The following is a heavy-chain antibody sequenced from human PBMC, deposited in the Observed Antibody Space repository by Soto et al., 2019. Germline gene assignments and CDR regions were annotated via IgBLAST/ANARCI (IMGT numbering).Heavy chain of an antibody. D-gene: IGHD4-17*01. CDR2: IYYSGST. J-gene: IGHJ4*02. CDR3: ARVYGDYGFFFDY. CDR1: GGSISSYY. V-gene: IGHV4-59*01. Sequence: QVQLQESGPGLVKPSETLSLTCTVSGGSISSYYWSWIRQPPGKALECIGYIYYSGSTNYNPSLKSRVTISVDTSKNQFSLKLSSVTAADTAVYYCARVYGDYGFFFDYWGQGTLVTVSS.